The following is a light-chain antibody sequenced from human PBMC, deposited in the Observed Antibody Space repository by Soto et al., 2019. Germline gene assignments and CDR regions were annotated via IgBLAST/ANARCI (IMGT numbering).Light chain of an antibody. V-gene: IGKV3-15*01. Sequence: EIVMTQSPATLSVSPGERATLSCRASQSISSSLAWYQQKAGQAPRLLIWGASNRATDVPARFTGSGSGTDFTLTISSLQSEDFATYYCQQSYSTPETFGQGTKVEIK. CDR1: QSISSS. J-gene: IGKJ1*01. CDR3: QQSYSTPET. CDR2: GAS.